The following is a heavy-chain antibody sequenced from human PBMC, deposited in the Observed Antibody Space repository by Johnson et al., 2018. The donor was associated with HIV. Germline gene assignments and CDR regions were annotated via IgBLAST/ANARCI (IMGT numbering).Heavy chain of an antibody. CDR3: PRDAEVDAFDI. Sequence: QVQLVESGGGVVQPGRSLRLSCAASGFTFSSYAMHWVRQAPGKGLEWVAFIRYDGSSQYFADSVKGRFTISRDNSKNTPYLQMDSLGAEESAMYSWPRDAEVDAFDIWGQWTLVTVSS. D-gene: IGHD1-14*01. CDR2: IRYDGSSQ. V-gene: IGHV3-33*08. CDR1: GFTFSSYA. J-gene: IGHJ3*02.